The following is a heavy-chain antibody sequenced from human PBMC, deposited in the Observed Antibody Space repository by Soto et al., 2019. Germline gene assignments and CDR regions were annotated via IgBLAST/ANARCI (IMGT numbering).Heavy chain of an antibody. CDR1: GFSLSTSGVG. V-gene: IGHV2-5*02. D-gene: IGHD3-10*01. CDR2: IYWDDDK. Sequence: QITLKESGPTLVKPTQTLTLTCTFSGFSLSTSGVGVGWIRQPPGKALEWRALIYWDDDKRYSPSLKSRLTSTKDTSKNQLVLTETNLDPVDTAAYYCAHEVDGSGRYTHTRYNWFDPWGQGTLVTVSS. CDR3: AHEVDGSGRYTHTRYNWFDP. J-gene: IGHJ5*02.